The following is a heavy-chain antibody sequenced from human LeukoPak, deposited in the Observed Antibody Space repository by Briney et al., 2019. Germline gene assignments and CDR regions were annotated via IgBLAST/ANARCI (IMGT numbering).Heavy chain of an antibody. V-gene: IGHV3-30*18. CDR3: AKSGGSNLNWFDP. D-gene: IGHD4-11*01. CDR2: ISYDGSNK. Sequence: PGGSLRLSCAASGFTFSSYGMHWVRQAPGKGLEWVAVISYDGSNKYYADSVKGRFTISRDNSKNTLYLQMNSLRAEDTAVYYCAKSGGSNLNWFDPWGQGTLVTVSS. CDR1: GFTFSSYG. J-gene: IGHJ5*02.